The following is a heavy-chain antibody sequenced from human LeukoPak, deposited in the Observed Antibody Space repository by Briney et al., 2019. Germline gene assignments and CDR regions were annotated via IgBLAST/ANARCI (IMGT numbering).Heavy chain of an antibody. CDR2: ISGSGGTT. CDR1: GFTFSSYA. V-gene: IGHV3-23*01. J-gene: IGHJ4*02. Sequence: GGSLRLSCAASGFTFSSYAMSWVRQAPGKGLEWVSVISGSGGTTYYADSVQGRFTISRDNSKNTLYLQMNGLRAEDTAVYYCAKMGSWYYFDYWGQGTLVTVSS. CDR3: AKMGSWYYFDY. D-gene: IGHD6-13*01.